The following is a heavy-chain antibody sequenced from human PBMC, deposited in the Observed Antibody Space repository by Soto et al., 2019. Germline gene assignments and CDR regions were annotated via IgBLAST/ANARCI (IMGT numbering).Heavy chain of an antibody. CDR1: GFTFGSYA. J-gene: IGHJ6*02. Sequence: GGSLRLSCAASGFTFGSYAIHWVRQAPGKGLEWVAVISYDGRNKYYADSVKGRITISRDNSKNTLYVQMNSLRAEDTAVYFCARDGGDSSGYYYGYYYGMDVWGQGTTVTVSS. CDR3: ARDGGDSSGYYYGYYYGMDV. D-gene: IGHD3-22*01. V-gene: IGHV3-30*04. CDR2: ISYDGRNK.